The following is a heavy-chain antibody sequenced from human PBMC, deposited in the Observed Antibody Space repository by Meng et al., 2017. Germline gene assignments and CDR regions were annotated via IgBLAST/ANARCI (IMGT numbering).Heavy chain of an antibody. D-gene: IGHD3-22*01. CDR3: ARSRPYDSSGYYYGHFDY. Sequence: GSPLKISCAASGFTFSSYWMSWVRQAPGKGLEWVAVISYDGSNKYYADSVKGRFTISRDNSKNTLYLQMNSLRAEDTAVYYCARSRPYDSSGYYYGHFDYWGHGTQVTVSS. V-gene: IGHV3-30*01. CDR2: ISYDGSNK. J-gene: IGHJ4*01. CDR1: GFTFSSYW.